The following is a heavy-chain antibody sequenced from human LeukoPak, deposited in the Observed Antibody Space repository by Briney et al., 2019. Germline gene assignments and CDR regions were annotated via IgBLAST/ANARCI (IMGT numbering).Heavy chain of an antibody. V-gene: IGHV3-74*01. CDR3: ARERKSSTSMDY. Sequence: GGSLRLSCAASGFTFSRYSMHWVRQAPGKGLVWVSRINTDGSTITYADSVKGRFTISRDNAKNTLYLQMNSLRGEDTAVYFCARERKSSTSMDYWGQGTLVTVSS. J-gene: IGHJ4*02. CDR2: INTDGSTI. D-gene: IGHD2-2*01. CDR1: GFTFSRYS.